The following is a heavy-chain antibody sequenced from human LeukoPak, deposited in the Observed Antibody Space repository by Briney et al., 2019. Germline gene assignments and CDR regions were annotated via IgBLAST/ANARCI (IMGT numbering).Heavy chain of an antibody. D-gene: IGHD6-13*01. Sequence: ASVKVSCKASGYTFTGYYMHWVRQAPGQGLEWMGWINPNSGGTNYAQKFQGRVTMTRDTSISTAYMELSRLRSDDTAVYYCARAGGIAAYWFDPWGQGTLVTVSS. CDR1: GYTFTGYY. J-gene: IGHJ5*02. V-gene: IGHV1-2*02. CDR3: ARAGGIAAYWFDP. CDR2: INPNSGGT.